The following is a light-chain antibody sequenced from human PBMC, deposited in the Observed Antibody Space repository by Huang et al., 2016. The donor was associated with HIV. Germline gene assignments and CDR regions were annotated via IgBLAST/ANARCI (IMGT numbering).Light chain of an antibody. CDR2: AAS. Sequence: VMMSQSPATLAASPGERVTLPCGASQSVNTNLAWYHQKPGQPPRLLIYAASTRATGVPARFAGSGSGTEFTLTIDSLQSDDFAVYYCQQYNKWPPEYTFGQGTRLEIK. CDR3: QQYNKWPPEYT. J-gene: IGKJ2*01. CDR1: QSVNTN. V-gene: IGKV3-15*01.